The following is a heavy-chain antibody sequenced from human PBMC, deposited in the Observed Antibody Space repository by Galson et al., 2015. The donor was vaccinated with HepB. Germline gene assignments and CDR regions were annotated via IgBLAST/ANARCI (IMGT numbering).Heavy chain of an antibody. CDR1: GFTFNSYA. J-gene: IGHJ3*02. V-gene: IGHV3-23*01. D-gene: IGHD3-22*01. CDR2: ISGSGTST. Sequence: SLRLSCAASGFTFNSYAMSWVRQAPGRGLEWVSGISGSGTSTYYADSVKGRFTISRDNSKNTLYLQVNSLRAEDTAVYYCAKDSPFHYYDSSGPPLDIWGQGTMVTVSS. CDR3: AKDSPFHYYDSSGPPLDI.